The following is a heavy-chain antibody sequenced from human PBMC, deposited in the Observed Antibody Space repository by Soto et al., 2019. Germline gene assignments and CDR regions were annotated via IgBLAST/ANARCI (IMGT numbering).Heavy chain of an antibody. J-gene: IGHJ6*02. D-gene: IGHD5-12*01. CDR1: GFTFSSYA. CDR3: AKDLPDIVGYYYGMDV. V-gene: IGHV3-23*01. CDR2: ISGSGGST. Sequence: GGSLRLSCAASGFTFSSYAMSWVRQAPGKGLEWVSAISGSGGSTYYADSVKGRFTISRDNSKNTLYLQMNSLRAEDTAVYYCAKDLPDIVGYYYGMDVWGQGTTVTVSS.